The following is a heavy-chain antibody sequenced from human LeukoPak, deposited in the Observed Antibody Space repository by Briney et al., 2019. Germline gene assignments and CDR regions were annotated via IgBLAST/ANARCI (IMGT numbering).Heavy chain of an antibody. D-gene: IGHD5/OR15-5a*01. J-gene: IGHJ4*02. CDR1: VYTFLDSF. Sequence: ASVKVSCKSSVYTFLDSFMHSVRQAPGQRLEWMAWINPNGGGTHYAQKFQGRVTLTLDTSISTAYMELNSLRSDDSAIYYCATDLTGASCVNWGQGTLVTVSS. CDR2: INPNGGGT. V-gene: IGHV1-2*02. CDR3: ATDLTGASCVN.